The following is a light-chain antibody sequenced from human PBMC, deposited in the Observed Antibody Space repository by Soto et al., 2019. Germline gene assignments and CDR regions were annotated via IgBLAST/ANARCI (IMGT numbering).Light chain of an antibody. Sequence: QSVLTQPASVSGSPGQSITISCTGTSSDVGGYNFVSWYQQHPGKAPKLIIYEVSNRPSGVSNRFSGSKSGNTASLTISGLQAEDEADYYCSSYTSSSSIYVFGTGTQLTVL. CDR1: SSDVGGYNF. V-gene: IGLV2-14*01. CDR3: SSYTSSSSIYV. CDR2: EVS. J-gene: IGLJ1*01.